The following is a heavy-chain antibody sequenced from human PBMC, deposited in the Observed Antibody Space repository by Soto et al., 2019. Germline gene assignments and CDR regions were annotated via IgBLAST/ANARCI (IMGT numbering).Heavy chain of an antibody. CDR1: GGSISSYY. CDR3: AGHGRIAHCSSTSCYESPTYYYYYYMDV. J-gene: IGHJ6*03. CDR2: IYYSGST. V-gene: IGHV4-59*08. D-gene: IGHD2-2*01. Sequence: SETLSLTCTVSGGSISSYYWSWIRQPPGKGLEWIGYIYYSGSTNYNPSLKSRVTISVDTSKNQFSLKLSSVTAADTAVYYCAGHGRIAHCSSTSCYESPTYYYYYYMDVWGKGTTVTVSS.